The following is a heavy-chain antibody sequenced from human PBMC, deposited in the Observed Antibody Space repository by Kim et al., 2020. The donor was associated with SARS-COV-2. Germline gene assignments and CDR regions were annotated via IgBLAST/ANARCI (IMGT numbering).Heavy chain of an antibody. CDR1: GYTFTSYG. J-gene: IGHJ6*02. Sequence: ASVKVSCKASGYTFTSYGISWVRQAPGQGLEWMGWISAYNGNTNYAQKLQGRVTMTTDTSTSTAYMELRSPRSDDTAVYYCAREGRIAAAGTGDYYYGMDVWGQGTTVTVSS. CDR3: AREGRIAAAGTGDYYYGMDV. CDR2: ISAYNGNT. V-gene: IGHV1-18*04. D-gene: IGHD6-13*01.